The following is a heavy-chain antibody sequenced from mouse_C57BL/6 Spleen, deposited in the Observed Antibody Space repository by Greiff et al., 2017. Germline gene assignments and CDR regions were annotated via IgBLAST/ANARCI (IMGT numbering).Heavy chain of an antibody. CDR2: IRLKSDNYAT. V-gene: IGHV6-3*01. Sequence: EVKLMESGGGLVQPGGSMKLSCVASGFTFSNYWMNWVRQSPEKGLEWVAQIRLKSDNYATHYAESVKGRFTISRDDSKSSVYLQMNNLRAEDTGIYYCTGDDYDWFAYWGQGTLVTVSA. CDR1: GFTFSNYW. D-gene: IGHD2-4*01. CDR3: TGDDYDWFAY. J-gene: IGHJ3*01.